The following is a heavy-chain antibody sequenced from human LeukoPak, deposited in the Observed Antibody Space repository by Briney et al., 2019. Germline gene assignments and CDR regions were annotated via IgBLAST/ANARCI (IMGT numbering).Heavy chain of an antibody. Sequence: GGSLRLSCAASGFTFDDYAMHWVRQAPGKGLEWVSGISWNSGSIGYADSVKGRFTISRDNAKNSLYLQMNSLRAEDMALYYCAKDMDVVGATGFDYWGQGTLVTVSS. CDR2: ISWNSGSI. J-gene: IGHJ4*02. CDR1: GFTFDDYA. CDR3: AKDMDVVGATGFDY. V-gene: IGHV3-9*03. D-gene: IGHD1-26*01.